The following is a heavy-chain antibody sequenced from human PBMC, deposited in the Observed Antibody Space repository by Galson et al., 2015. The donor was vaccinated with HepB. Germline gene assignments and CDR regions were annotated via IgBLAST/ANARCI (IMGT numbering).Heavy chain of an antibody. J-gene: IGHJ4*02. CDR3: ATGAGYSGYDYVTSDY. CDR2: FDPEDGET. V-gene: IGHV1-24*01. Sequence: SVKVSCKVSGYTLTELSMHWVRQAPGKGLEWMGGFDPEDGETIYAQKYQGRVTMTEDTSTDTAYMELGSLRSEDTAVYYCATGAGYSGYDYVTSDYWGQGTLVTVSS. D-gene: IGHD5-12*01. CDR1: GYTLTELS.